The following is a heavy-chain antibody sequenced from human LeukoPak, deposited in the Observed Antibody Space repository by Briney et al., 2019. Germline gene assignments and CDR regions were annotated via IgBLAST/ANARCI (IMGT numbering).Heavy chain of an antibody. Sequence: PSETLSLTCTVSGGSISSYYWSWIRQPPGKGLEWIGYIYYSGSTNYNPSLKSRVTISVDTSKNQFSLKPSSVTAADTAVYYCARGPRCSSTSCYALGYFQHWGQGTLVTVSS. CDR3: ARGPRCSSTSCYALGYFQH. D-gene: IGHD2-2*01. CDR1: GGSISSYY. V-gene: IGHV4-59*01. J-gene: IGHJ1*01. CDR2: IYYSGST.